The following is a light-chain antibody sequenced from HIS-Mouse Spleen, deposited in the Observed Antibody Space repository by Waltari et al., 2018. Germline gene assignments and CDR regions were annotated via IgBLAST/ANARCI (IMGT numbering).Light chain of an antibody. CDR1: SRHVGSHNF. CDR2: EGS. J-gene: IGLJ3*02. V-gene: IGLV2-23*01. Sequence: QSALPQPAPVSGSPGPSITTSCPGTSRHVGSHNFVPWYQQHPGKAPKLMIYEGSKRPSGVSNRFSGSKSGNTASLTISGLQAEDEADYYCCSYAGSSTWVFGGGTKLTVL. CDR3: CSYAGSSTWV.